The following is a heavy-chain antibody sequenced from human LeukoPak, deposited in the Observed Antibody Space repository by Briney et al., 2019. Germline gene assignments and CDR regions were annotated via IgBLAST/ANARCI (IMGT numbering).Heavy chain of an antibody. CDR2: ISYDGSSK. CDR3: ARGKEGRYSYVDS. D-gene: IGHD3-10*01. Sequence: SGGSLRLSCAASGFTFSSYAMHWVRQAPGKGLEWVAVISYDGSSKIYADSVTGRFTISRDNSKNTLYLQMNSLRAEDTAVYYCARGKEGRYSYVDSWSQGTLVTV. CDR1: GFTFSSYA. V-gene: IGHV3-30-3*01. J-gene: IGHJ5*01.